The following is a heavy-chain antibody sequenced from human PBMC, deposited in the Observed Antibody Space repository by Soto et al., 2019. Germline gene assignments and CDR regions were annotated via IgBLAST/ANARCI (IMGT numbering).Heavy chain of an antibody. V-gene: IGHV3-23*01. Sequence: GGSLRLSCAASGFTFRTSVMAWVRRAPGKGLEWISSIVPTGSRTFYADSVNGRFTISRDNSRTTLYLQMNSLRVDDTAVYYCAAYADGHYRPPSDYWGRGTLVTVPS. CDR1: GFTFRTSV. J-gene: IGHJ4*02. CDR3: AAYADGHYRPPSDY. D-gene: IGHD4-17*01. CDR2: IVPTGSRT.